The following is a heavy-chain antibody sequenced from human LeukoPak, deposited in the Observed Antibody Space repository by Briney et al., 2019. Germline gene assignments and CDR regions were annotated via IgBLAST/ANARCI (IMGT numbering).Heavy chain of an antibody. CDR3: AREHSSSWYYFDY. V-gene: IGHV3-48*02. CDR1: GFTFSSYR. D-gene: IGHD6-13*01. Sequence: GGSLRLSCAASGFTFSSYRMNWVRQAPGTGLEWVSYISSSRTAMYYADSVKGRFTISRDNAKNSLFLQMNSLRDEDTAVYYCAREHSSSWYYFDYWGQGTLVTVSS. CDR2: ISSSRTAM. J-gene: IGHJ4*02.